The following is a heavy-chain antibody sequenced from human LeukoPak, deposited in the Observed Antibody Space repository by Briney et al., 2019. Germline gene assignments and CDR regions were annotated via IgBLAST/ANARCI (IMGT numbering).Heavy chain of an antibody. CDR3: AITKCCYYDFWSGYYTDY. CDR1: GGTFSSYA. J-gene: IGHJ4*02. CDR2: IIPILGIA. D-gene: IGHD3-3*01. Sequence: SVKVSCKASGGTFSSYAISWVRQAPGQGLEWMGRIIPILGIANYAQKFQGRVTITADKSTSTAYMELSSLRSEDTAVYYCAITKCCYYDFWSGYYTDYWGQGTLVTVSS. V-gene: IGHV1-69*04.